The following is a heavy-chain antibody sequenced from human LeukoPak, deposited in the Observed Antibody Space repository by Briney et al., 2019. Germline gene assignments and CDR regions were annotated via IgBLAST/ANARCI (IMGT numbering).Heavy chain of an antibody. J-gene: IGHJ5*02. CDR1: GGSTSSYY. D-gene: IGHD3-10*01. Sequence: SETLSLTCTVSGGSTSSYYWSWIRQPAGKGLEWIGRVYSSGSTNYTPSLKSRVTMSVDTSKNQFSLKLSPVTVADTAVYYCARDGVGKYGWFDLWGQGTLVSVSS. CDR3: ARDGVGKYGWFDL. V-gene: IGHV4-4*07. CDR2: VYSSGST.